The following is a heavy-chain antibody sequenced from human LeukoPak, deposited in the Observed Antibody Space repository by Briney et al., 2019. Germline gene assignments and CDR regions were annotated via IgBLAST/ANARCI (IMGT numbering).Heavy chain of an antibody. J-gene: IGHJ4*02. Sequence: GEPLKISCKGSGDSFTSYWIGWVRQMPGKGLGGMGIIYPGGADTRYSPSFEGPVTLLAGQSISTAYLQGRSTKASGTGMYYLARRVHSTGCVYYWGEGTLVTLSS. CDR2: IYPGGADT. CDR3: ARRVHSTGCVYY. V-gene: IGHV5-51*01. D-gene: IGHD6-19*01. CDR1: GDSFTSYW.